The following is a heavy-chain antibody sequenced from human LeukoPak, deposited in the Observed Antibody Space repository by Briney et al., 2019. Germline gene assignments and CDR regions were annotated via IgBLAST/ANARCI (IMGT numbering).Heavy chain of an antibody. CDR1: GFTFRNYV. CDR3: AKNGVYCSGTTCYIDY. J-gene: IGHJ4*02. Sequence: GGSLRLSCAASGFTFRNYVIHWVRQAPGKGLEWVAVTSSDLNVKLYADSVKGRFTISRDNSKNTLYLQVNSLRAEDTAVYYCAKNGVYCSGTTCYIDYWGQGTLVTVSS. V-gene: IGHV3-30*18. CDR2: TSSDLNVK. D-gene: IGHD2-2*02.